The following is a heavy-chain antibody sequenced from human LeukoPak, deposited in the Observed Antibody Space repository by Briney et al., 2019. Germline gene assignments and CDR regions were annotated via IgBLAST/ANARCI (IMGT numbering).Heavy chain of an antibody. CDR1: GGSISSGDYY. D-gene: IGHD4-17*01. CDR2: IYYSGST. J-gene: IGHJ6*03. CDR3: ARARDYDPPAFYYYYMDV. Sequence: PSQTLSLTCTVSGGSISSGDYYWSWIRQPPGKGLEWIGYIYYSGSTNYNPSLKSRVTISVDTSKNQFSLKLSSVTAADTAVYYCARARDYDPPAFYYYYMDVWGKGTTVTVSS. V-gene: IGHV4-61*08.